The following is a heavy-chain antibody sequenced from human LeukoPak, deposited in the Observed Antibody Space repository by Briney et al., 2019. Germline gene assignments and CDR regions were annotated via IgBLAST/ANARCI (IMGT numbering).Heavy chain of an antibody. CDR3: ARDSITMVRGVIIPHYYYYMDV. Sequence: GGSLRLSCAASGFTFSSYEMNWVRQAPGKGLEWVSSISSSSSYIYYADSVKGRFTISRDNAKNSLYLQMNSLRAEDTAVYYCARDSITMVRGVIIPHYYYYMDVWGKGTTVTISS. CDR1: GFTFSSYE. J-gene: IGHJ6*03. CDR2: ISSSSSYI. D-gene: IGHD3-10*01. V-gene: IGHV3-21*01.